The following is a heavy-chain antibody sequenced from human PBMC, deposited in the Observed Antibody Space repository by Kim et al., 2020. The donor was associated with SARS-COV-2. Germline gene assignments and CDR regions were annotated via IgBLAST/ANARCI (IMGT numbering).Heavy chain of an antibody. CDR3: AIEVTH. CDR2: IAPYNGDT. V-gene: IGHV1-18*01. D-gene: IGHD2-21*02. CDR1: GFDFTMYN. Sequence: ASVKVSCKTSGFDFTMYNITWVRQAPGQGLEWMGWIAPYNGDTKQGQKFQGRLSLTSDTSTNTAYLELTSLRSDDTAVYYCAIEVTHWGQGTLVTVSS. J-gene: IGHJ4*02.